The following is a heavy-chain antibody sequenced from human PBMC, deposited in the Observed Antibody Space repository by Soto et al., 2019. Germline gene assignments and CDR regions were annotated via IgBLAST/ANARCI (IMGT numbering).Heavy chain of an antibody. CDR1: GGSLSNYY. CDR2: IYYSGST. Sequence: TLSLTCTVSGGSLSNYYWTWIRQPPGKGLEWIGYIYYSGSTNYNPSLKSRVTISVDTSKNQFSLKLSSVTAADTAVYYCAREPYYYDSSGFDYWGQGTLVTVSS. J-gene: IGHJ4*02. V-gene: IGHV4-59*01. D-gene: IGHD3-22*01. CDR3: AREPYYYDSSGFDY.